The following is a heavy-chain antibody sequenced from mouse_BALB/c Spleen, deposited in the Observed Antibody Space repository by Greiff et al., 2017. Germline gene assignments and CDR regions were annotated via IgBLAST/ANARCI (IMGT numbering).Heavy chain of an antibody. CDR3: ARGIYYDYDGVY. Sequence: QVQLQQSGPQLVRPGASVKISCKASGYSFTSYWMHWVKQRPGQGLEWIGMIDPSDSETRLNQKFKDKATLTVDKSSSTAYMQLSSPTSEDSAVYYCARGIYYDYDGVYWGQGTTLTVSS. D-gene: IGHD2-4*01. J-gene: IGHJ2*01. V-gene: IGHV1S127*01. CDR2: IDPSDSET. CDR1: GYSFTSYW.